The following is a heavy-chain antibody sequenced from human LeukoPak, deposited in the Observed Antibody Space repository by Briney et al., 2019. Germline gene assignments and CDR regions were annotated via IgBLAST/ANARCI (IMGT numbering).Heavy chain of an antibody. CDR1: GGTFSSYA. CDR2: IIPIFGTA. Sequence: SVKVSCKASGGTFSSYAISWVRQAPGQGLEWMGGIIPIFGTANYAQKFQGRVMITADEPTSTAYMELSSLRSEDTAVYYCARDKRVAVAGTYIYYYYMDVWGNGTTVTISS. CDR3: ARDKRVAVAGTYIYYYYMDV. J-gene: IGHJ6*03. D-gene: IGHD6-19*01. V-gene: IGHV1-69*13.